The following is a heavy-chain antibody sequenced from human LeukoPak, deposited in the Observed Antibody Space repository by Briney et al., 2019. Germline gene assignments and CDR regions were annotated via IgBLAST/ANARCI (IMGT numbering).Heavy chain of an antibody. CDR3: AREGTYYDFWSGSYWFDP. J-gene: IGHJ5*02. CDR2: IYYSGST. CDR1: GGSISSSSYY. D-gene: IGHD3-3*01. Sequence: SETLSLTCTVSGGSISSSSYYWGWIRQPPGKGLEWIGSIYYSGSTYYNPSLKSRVTMSVDTSKNQFSLKLSSVTAADTAVYYCAREGTYYDFWSGSYWFDPWGQGTLVTVSS. V-gene: IGHV4-39*07.